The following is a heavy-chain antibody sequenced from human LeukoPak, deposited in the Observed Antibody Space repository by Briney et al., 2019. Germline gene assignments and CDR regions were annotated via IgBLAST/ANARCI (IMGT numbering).Heavy chain of an antibody. CDR1: GYTFTSYY. CDR3: ARAPGVAAAGILGGNFNY. V-gene: IGHV1-46*01. D-gene: IGHD6-13*01. J-gene: IGHJ4*02. CDR2: INPSGGST. Sequence: ASVKVSCKASGYTFTSYYMHWVRQAPGQGLEWMGIINPSGGSTSYAQQFQGRVTMTRDTSTSTVYMELSSLRSEDTAVYYCARAPGVAAAGILGGNFNYWGQGTLVTVSS.